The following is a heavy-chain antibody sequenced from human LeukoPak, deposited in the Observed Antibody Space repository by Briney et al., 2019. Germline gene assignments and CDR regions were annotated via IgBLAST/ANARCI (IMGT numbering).Heavy chain of an antibody. J-gene: IGHJ4*02. CDR1: GYTFTSYG. D-gene: IGHD2-15*01. CDR2: ISAYNGNT. V-gene: IGHV1-18*01. CDR3: ARDIVGYSSGGSCYDFDY. Sequence: GASVKVSCKASGYTFTSYGISWVRQAPGQGLEWMGWISAYNGNTNYAQKLQGRVTMTTDTSTSTAYMELRSLRSDDTAVYYCARDIVGYSSGGSCYDFDYWGQGTLVTVSS.